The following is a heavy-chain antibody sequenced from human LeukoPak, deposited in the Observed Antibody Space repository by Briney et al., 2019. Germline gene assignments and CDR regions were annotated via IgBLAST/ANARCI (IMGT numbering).Heavy chain of an antibody. J-gene: IGHJ4*02. Sequence: GGSLRLSCAASGFTFSRSAMTWVRQGPGTGLEFVASIFYSGGATYYADSVKGRFTISRDNSKNTLYLQMNSLRAEDTALYYCAKDGLYYDGSEHVYYFDSWGQGTLVTVSS. D-gene: IGHD3-22*01. CDR3: AKDGLYYDGSEHVYYFDS. CDR1: GFTFSRSA. V-gene: IGHV3-23*01. CDR2: IFYSGGAT.